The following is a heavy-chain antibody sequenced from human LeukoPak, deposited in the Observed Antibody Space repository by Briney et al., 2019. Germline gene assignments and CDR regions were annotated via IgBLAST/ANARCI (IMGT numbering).Heavy chain of an antibody. CDR3: AKGQELDDGVFDS. V-gene: IGHV3-23*01. Sequence: GSLRLSCTASGFTFSSLAMTWVRQAPGKGLEWVSTIRSNGDTTYNADSVKGRFTLYRDNYKNTLYLELNSLRVEDTATFYCAKGQELDDGVFDSWGQGTMVTVSS. J-gene: IGHJ4*02. CDR1: GFTFSSLA. CDR2: IRSNGDTT. D-gene: IGHD1-1*01.